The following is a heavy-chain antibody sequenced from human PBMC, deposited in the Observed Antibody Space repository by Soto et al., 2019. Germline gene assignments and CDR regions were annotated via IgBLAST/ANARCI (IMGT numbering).Heavy chain of an antibody. CDR1: GYTFTSYG. J-gene: IGHJ4*02. CDR2: ISAYNGNT. D-gene: IGHD2-8*01. Sequence: QVQLVQSGAEVKKPGASVKVSCKASGYTFTSYGISWVRQAPGQGLEWMGWISAYNGNTNYAQKLQGRLNMTTDTSTSTAYMEVRSLRSDDTAVYYCASGVCSFALKYYFVYWGQGTLVTVSS. V-gene: IGHV1-18*01. CDR3: ASGVCSFALKYYFVY.